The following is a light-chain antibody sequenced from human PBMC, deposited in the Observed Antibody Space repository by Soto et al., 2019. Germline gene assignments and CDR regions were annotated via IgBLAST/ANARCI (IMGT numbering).Light chain of an antibody. J-gene: IGLJ2*01. CDR3: QSYDNSLSGSWI. Sequence: QLVLTQPPSVSGAPGLRVTISCTGNSANIGAGYDVHWYQQLPGTAPKLLIYGDNNRPSGVPDRFSGSESGTSASLAITGLQAEDEADYYCQSYDNSLSGSWIFGGGTKLTVL. V-gene: IGLV1-40*01. CDR2: GDN. CDR1: SANIGAGYD.